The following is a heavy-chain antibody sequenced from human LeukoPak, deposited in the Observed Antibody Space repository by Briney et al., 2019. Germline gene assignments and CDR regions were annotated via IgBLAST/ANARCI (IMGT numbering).Heavy chain of an antibody. CDR1: GYNFTSYW. J-gene: IGHJ5*02. D-gene: IGHD2-21*02. V-gene: IGHV5-51*01. CDR3: ARSLAYCGGDCYSGGWFDP. Sequence: GESLKISCKGSGYNFTSYWIGWVRQMPGKGLEWMGIIYPGDSDTRYSPSFQGQVTLLADKSISTAYLQWSSLKASDTAMYYCARSLAYCGGDCYSGGWFDPWGQGTLVTVSS. CDR2: IYPGDSDT.